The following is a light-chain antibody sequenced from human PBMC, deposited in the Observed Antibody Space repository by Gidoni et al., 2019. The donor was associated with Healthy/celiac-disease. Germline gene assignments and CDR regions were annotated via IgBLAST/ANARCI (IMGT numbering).Light chain of an antibody. V-gene: IGLV3-19*01. CDR1: SLRSDY. CDR2: GKN. CDR3: NSRDSSGNHWV. Sequence: SSELTQAPAVSVALGQPVRITCQGDSLRSDYASWYQQKPGQAPVLVIYGKNNRPPGIPDRFAGSSSGNTASLTITGAQAEDEADYYCNSRDSSGNHWVFGGGTKLTVL. J-gene: IGLJ3*02.